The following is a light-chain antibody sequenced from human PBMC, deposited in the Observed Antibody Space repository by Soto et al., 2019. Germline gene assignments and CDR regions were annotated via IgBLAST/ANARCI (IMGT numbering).Light chain of an antibody. CDR2: GAS. V-gene: IGKV3-15*01. CDR3: QQYTNRPPWT. J-gene: IGKJ1*01. CDR1: QSVSTN. Sequence: EIVMTQSPATLSVSPGERATLSCRASQSVSTNLAWYQQKPGQAPRLLIYGASTRATGIPARFSGSGSGTEFTLTISSLQSDDFADYYCQQYTNRPPWTFGQGTKVDIK.